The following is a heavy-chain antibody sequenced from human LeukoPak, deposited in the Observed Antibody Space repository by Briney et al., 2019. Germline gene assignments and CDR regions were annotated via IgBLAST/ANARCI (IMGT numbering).Heavy chain of an antibody. Sequence: PGGSLRLSCAASGFAFDDYAMHWVRQAPGKGLEWVSSISWHSGIIAYADSVQGRFTVSRDNAKNSLYLQMNSLRAEDTAFYYCAKDRRSTSSSYEYWGQGNLVTVSS. CDR3: AKDRRSTSSSYEY. J-gene: IGHJ4*02. CDR2: ISWHSGII. V-gene: IGHV3-9*01. CDR1: GFAFDDYA. D-gene: IGHD2-2*01.